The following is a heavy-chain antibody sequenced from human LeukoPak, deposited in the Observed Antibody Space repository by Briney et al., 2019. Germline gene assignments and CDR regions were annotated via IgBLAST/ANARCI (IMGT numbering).Heavy chain of an antibody. CDR3: ARDYGDNHKVSYYYYYMDV. D-gene: IGHD4-17*01. V-gene: IGHV3-74*01. J-gene: IGHJ6*03. CDR1: GFSFSVFW. Sequence: PGGSLRLSCAASGFSFSVFWMHWVRHVPGKGPVWVSRIKTDGSITDYADSVKGRFTISRDNAKNSLYLQMNSLRAEDTAVYYCARDYGDNHKVSYYYYYMDVWGKGTTVTVSS. CDR2: IKTDGSIT.